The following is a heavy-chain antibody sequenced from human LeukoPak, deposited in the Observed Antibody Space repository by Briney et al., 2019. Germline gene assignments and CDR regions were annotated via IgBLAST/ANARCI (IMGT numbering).Heavy chain of an antibody. J-gene: IGHJ4*02. Sequence: GGTLRLSCAASGFTFSSYGMSWVRQAPGKGLEWVSAFSGSGGSTYYADSVKGRFTISRDNSKNTLYLQMNSLRAEDTAVYYCAKDATLGRYFDYWGQGTLVTVSS. V-gene: IGHV3-23*01. D-gene: IGHD1-26*01. CDR2: FSGSGGST. CDR1: GFTFSSYG. CDR3: AKDATLGRYFDY.